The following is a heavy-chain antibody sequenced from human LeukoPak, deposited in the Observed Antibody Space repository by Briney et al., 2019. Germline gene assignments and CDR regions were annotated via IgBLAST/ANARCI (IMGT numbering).Heavy chain of an antibody. J-gene: IGHJ4*02. V-gene: IGHV3-48*01. CDR1: GFTFSSYS. Sequence: PGGSLRLSCAASGFTFSSYSMNWVRQAPGKGLEWVSYISSSSSTIYYADSVKGRFTISRDNAKNSLYLQMNSLRAEDTAVYYCARSYYDILTGRHFDYWGQGTLVTVSS. CDR2: ISSSSSTI. D-gene: IGHD3-9*01. CDR3: ARSYYDILTGRHFDY.